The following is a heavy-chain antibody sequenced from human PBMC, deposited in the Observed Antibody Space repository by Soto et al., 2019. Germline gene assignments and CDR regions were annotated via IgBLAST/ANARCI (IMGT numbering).Heavy chain of an antibody. CDR1: GGTCSSYG. V-gene: IGHV3-33*01. D-gene: IGHD3-9*01. Sequence: GGSLRLSWAASGGTCSSYGRHWVRQAPGKGLEWVAVIWYDGSNKYYADSVKGRFTISRDNSKNTMYLQMNSLRAEDTAVYYCARAPDFDWLLLDDYWGQGTLVTVSS. CDR3: ARAPDFDWLLLDDY. CDR2: IWYDGSNK. J-gene: IGHJ4*02.